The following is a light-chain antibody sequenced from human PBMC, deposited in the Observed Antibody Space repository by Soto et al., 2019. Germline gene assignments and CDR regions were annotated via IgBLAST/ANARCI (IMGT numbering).Light chain of an antibody. CDR3: QQYNSYSRT. Sequence: DIQMTQSPSTLSASVGDRVTITCRASQSINIWLAWYQQKAGKAPKLLIYDASTLESGVPSRFSGSGSRTEFTLTISSLQPDDFATYYCQQYNSYSRTFGQGTKVDIK. CDR1: QSINIW. CDR2: DAS. J-gene: IGKJ1*01. V-gene: IGKV1-5*01.